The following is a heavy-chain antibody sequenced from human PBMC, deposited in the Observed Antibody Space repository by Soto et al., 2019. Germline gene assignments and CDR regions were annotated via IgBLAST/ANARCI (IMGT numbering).Heavy chain of an antibody. CDR1: GFTFSSYS. J-gene: IGHJ3*02. CDR2: ISSSSSYI. V-gene: IGHV3-21*01. CDR3: AREPKTVNDAFDI. Sequence: GGSLRLSCAASGFTFSSYSMNWVRQAPGKGLEWVSSISSSSSYIYYADSVKGRFTISRDNAKNSLYLQMNSLRAEDTAVYYCAREPKTVNDAFDIWGQGTMVTVSS. D-gene: IGHD4-17*01.